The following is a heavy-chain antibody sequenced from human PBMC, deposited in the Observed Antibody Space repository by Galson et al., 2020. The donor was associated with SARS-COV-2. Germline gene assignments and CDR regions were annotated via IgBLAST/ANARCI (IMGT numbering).Heavy chain of an antibody. J-gene: IGHJ3*02. CDR2: IYYSGNT. V-gene: IGHV4-59*01. D-gene: IGHD6-13*01. CDR1: DGSISSYF. CDR3: ARDGSDAFDT. Sequence: SETLSLICTVSDGSISSYFWSWIRQPPGKGLEWIGYIYYSGNTNYNPSLKSRVTLSVDTSKNQFSLRLSSVTAADTAVYYCARDGSDAFDTWGPGTMVTVSS.